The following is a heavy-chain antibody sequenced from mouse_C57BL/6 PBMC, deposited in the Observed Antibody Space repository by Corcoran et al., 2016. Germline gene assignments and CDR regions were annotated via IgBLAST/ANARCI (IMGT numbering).Heavy chain of an antibody. V-gene: IGHV1-19*01. D-gene: IGHD1-2*01. CDR1: GYTFTDYY. CDR2: INPYNGGT. Sequence: EVQLQQSGPVLVKPGASVKMSCKASGYTFTDYYMNWVKQSHGKSLEWIGVINPYNGGTSYNQKFRGKATLTVDKSSSTAYMELNSLTSEDSAVYYCARKSSYGYFDYWGQGTLVTVSA. CDR3: ARKSSYGYFDY. J-gene: IGHJ3*01.